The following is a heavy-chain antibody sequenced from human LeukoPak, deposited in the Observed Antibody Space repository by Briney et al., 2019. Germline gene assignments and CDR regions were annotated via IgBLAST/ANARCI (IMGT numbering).Heavy chain of an antibody. Sequence: ASVKVSCKASGGTFSSYAISWVRQAPGQGLEWMGRIIPILGIANYAQKFQGRVTITADKSTSTAYMELSSLRSEDTAVYYCARGDYDYVWGSYTPMNNYYFDYWGQGTLVTVSS. J-gene: IGHJ4*02. CDR1: GGTFSSYA. CDR3: ARGDYDYVWGSYTPMNNYYFDY. CDR2: IIPILGIA. V-gene: IGHV1-69*04. D-gene: IGHD3-16*01.